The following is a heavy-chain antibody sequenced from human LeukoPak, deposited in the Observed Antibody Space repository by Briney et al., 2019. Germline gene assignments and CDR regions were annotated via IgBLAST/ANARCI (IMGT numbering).Heavy chain of an antibody. J-gene: IGHJ4*02. D-gene: IGHD4-17*01. CDR2: ISYDGSNK. CDR1: GFTFSSYA. V-gene: IGHV3-30-3*01. Sequence: GGSLRLSCAASGFTFSSYAMHWVRQAPGKGLEWVAVISYDGSNKYYADSVKGRFTISRDNSKNTLYLQINSLRAEDTAVYYCARDQWTTVTYFDYWGQGTLVTVSS. CDR3: ARDQWTTVTYFDY.